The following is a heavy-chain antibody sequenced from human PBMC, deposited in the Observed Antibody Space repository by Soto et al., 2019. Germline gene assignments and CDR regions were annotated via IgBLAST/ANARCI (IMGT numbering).Heavy chain of an antibody. J-gene: IGHJ5*02. CDR3: ATLGADNDH. CDR1: GDVFSTDT. Sequence: QVVLLQSGADVKEPGSSVNISCKTFGDVFSTDTINWVRQAPGQGLLWMGSIIPFLNLSNIEPTFMDRLSMTSDESTSTTYLKPPDLTSAATALYFSATLGADNDHWGNGARMSVSS. D-gene: IGHD3-16*01. CDR2: IIPFLNLS. V-gene: IGHV1-69*09.